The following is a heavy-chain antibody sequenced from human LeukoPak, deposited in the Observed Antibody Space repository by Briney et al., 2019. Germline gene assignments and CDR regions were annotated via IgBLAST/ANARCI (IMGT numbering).Heavy chain of an antibody. CDR1: GGSISSLY. CDR2: IYYTGST. J-gene: IGHJ4*02. V-gene: IGHV4-59*08. CDR3: ARHRAYSSSSPFDY. D-gene: IGHD6-6*01. Sequence: PSETLSLTCSVSGGSISSLYWSWIRQPPGKGLEWIGYIYYTGSTNYNPSLKSRVTMFVDMSKNQFSLRLSSVTAADSAVYYCARHRAYSSSSPFDYWGQGTLVTVSS.